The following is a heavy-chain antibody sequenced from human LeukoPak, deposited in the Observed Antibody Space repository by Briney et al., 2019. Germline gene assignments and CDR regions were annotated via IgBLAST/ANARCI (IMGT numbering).Heavy chain of an antibody. J-gene: IGHJ6*02. CDR3: AREDDFSSGMDV. Sequence: GGSLRLSCVASGFTFSSFWMSWVRQVPGKGLEWVSSITGSGTYIYYIDSVKGRFTISRDNAKSSLYLQMNSLRPEDTAVYYCAREDDFSSGMDVWGQGTTVTVSS. V-gene: IGHV3-21*06. CDR2: ITGSGTYI. CDR1: GFTFSSFW. D-gene: IGHD1-1*01.